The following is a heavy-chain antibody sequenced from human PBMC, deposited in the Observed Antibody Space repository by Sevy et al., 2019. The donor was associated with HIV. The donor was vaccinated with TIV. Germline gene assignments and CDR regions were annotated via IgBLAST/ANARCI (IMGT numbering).Heavy chain of an antibody. CDR1: GFTFSDYY. J-gene: IGHJ5*02. CDR2: INESGIT. CDR3: ARSPPVVVVPGAPSWFDP. D-gene: IGHD2-2*01. V-gene: IGHV4-34*08. Sequence: GSLRLSCAASGFTFSDYYMSWVRQAPGKGLEWIGEINESGITYYNPALKSRVTISVDTSKKQFSLKLNSVTAVDSAVYFCARSPPVVVVPGAPSWFDPWGQGTLVTVSS.